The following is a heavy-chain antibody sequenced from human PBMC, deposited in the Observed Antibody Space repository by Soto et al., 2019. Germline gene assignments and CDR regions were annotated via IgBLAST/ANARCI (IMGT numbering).Heavy chain of an antibody. CDR2: INPNSGGT. CDR1: GYTFTGYY. CDR3: AREASLTHYSYGDYYYYGMDV. J-gene: IGHJ6*02. V-gene: IGHV1-2*04. D-gene: IGHD5-18*01. Sequence: ASVKVSCKASGYTFTGYYMHWVRQAPGQGLEWMGWINPNSGGTNYAQKFQGWVTMTRDTSISTAYMELSRLRSDDTAVYYCAREASLTHYSYGDYYYYGMDVWGQGTTVTVSS.